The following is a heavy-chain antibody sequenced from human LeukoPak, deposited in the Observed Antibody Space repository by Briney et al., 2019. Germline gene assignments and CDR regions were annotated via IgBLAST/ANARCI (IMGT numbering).Heavy chain of an antibody. J-gene: IGHJ6*02. D-gene: IGHD4-17*01. V-gene: IGHV3-23*01. CDR3: AKKLGNYGDYVLNYYYYYGMDV. CDR2: ISGSGGST. CDR1: GFTFIIYA. Sequence: GRSLRLSCAASGFTFIIYAMSWVRQAPGKGLEWVSAISGSGGSTYYADSVKGRFTISRDNSKNTLYLQMNSLRAEDTAVYYCAKKLGNYGDYVLNYYYYYGMDVWGQGTTVTVSS.